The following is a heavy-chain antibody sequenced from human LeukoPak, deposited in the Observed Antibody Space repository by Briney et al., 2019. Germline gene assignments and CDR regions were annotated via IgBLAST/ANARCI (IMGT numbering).Heavy chain of an antibody. CDR2: IVGSAGTT. V-gene: IGHV3-23*01. CDR3: AKVAGAGTYHQLDY. D-gene: IGHD1-26*01. Sequence: PGGSLRLSCAATGFTFSLSAMSWVRQAPGKGLEWVSSIVGSAGTTYYADSVKGRFTISRDNSKNSLSLQMNSLRVEVTAVYYCAKVAGAGTYHQLDYWGQGTLVTVSS. CDR1: GFTFSLSA. J-gene: IGHJ4*02.